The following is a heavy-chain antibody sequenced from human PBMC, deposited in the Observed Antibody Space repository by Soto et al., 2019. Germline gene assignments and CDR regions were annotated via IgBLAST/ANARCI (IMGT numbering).Heavy chain of an antibody. CDR2: IRGSSNNI. J-gene: IGHJ4*02. CDR1: GFNLTNYE. D-gene: IGHD2-21*02. V-gene: IGHV3-48*03. Sequence: EVKLLETGGGSVQPGGSLRLCCAVSGFNLTNYEMNWVRQVPGKGLEWISKIRGSSNNIYYADSVKGRFTISRDNANNLLFLQMNSLRAEDTAFYFCAAEALCGADCYFFEYWGQGTLVTVSS. CDR3: AAEALCGADCYFFEY.